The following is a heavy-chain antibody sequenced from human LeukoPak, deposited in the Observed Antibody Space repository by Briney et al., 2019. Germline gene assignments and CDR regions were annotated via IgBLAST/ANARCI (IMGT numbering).Heavy chain of an antibody. D-gene: IGHD3-22*01. CDR1: GFTVSSNY. J-gene: IGHJ4*02. CDR2: IYTGGTT. Sequence: GGSLRLSCAVSGFTVSSNYMSWVRQAPGTGLEWVSVIYTGGTTYYADSVKGRFTISRDNSKNTLYLQMNSLRAEDTAVYYCARDGDDTSGYFSPFDYWGQGTLVTASS. CDR3: ARDGDDTSGYFSPFDY. V-gene: IGHV3-53*01.